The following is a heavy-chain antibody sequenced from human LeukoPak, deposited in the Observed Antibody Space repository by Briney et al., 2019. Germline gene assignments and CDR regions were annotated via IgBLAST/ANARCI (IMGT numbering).Heavy chain of an antibody. CDR1: GFTFSSSA. Sequence: GGSLRLSCAASGFTFSSSAMHWVRQASGKGLEWVGRIRSKANSYATADAASVKGRFTISRDDSKNTAYLQMNRLKPEDTAVYYCTSPWGNSVWGQGTLVTVSS. CDR3: TSPWGNSV. J-gene: IGHJ4*02. V-gene: IGHV3-73*01. CDR2: IRSKANSYAT. D-gene: IGHD4-4*01.